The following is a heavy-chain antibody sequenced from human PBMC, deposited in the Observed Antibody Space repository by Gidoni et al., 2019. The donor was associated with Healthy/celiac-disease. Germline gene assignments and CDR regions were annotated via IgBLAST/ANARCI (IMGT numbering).Heavy chain of an antibody. Sequence: GASISSSSYYWGWIRQPPGKGLEWIGSIYYSGSTYYNPSLKSRVTISVDTSKNQFSLKLSSVTAADTAVYYCARLGYSSSWNYGMDVWGQGTTVTVSS. J-gene: IGHJ6*02. CDR2: IYYSGST. CDR1: GASISSSSYY. V-gene: IGHV4-39*01. D-gene: IGHD6-13*01. CDR3: ARLGYSSSWNYGMDV.